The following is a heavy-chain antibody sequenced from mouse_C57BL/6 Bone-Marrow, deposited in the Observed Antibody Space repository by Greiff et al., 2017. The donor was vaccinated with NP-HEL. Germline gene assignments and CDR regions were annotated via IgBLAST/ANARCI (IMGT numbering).Heavy chain of an antibody. CDR2: ISDGGSYT. V-gene: IGHV5-4*01. CDR3: ARDWDYFDY. J-gene: IGHJ2*01. Sequence: DVKLQESGGGLVKPGGSLKLSCAASGFTFSSYAMSWVRQTPEKRLEWVATISDGGSYTYYPDNVKGRFTISRDNAKNNLYLQMSHLKSEDTAMYYCARDWDYFDYWGQGTTLTVSS. CDR1: GFTFSSYA.